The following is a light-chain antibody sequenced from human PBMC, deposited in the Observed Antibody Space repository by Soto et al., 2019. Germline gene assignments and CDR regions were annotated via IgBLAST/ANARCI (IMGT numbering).Light chain of an antibody. CDR3: QQDVTSPRSPT. V-gene: IGKV3-20*01. J-gene: IGKJ1*01. CDR1: QIVNSDY. Sequence: EIVLTQSPGTLSLSPGERATLSCRASQIVNSDYLAWYQQKPGQAPRLLIYGASSSATGIPDRFSGSGSGTYFTLTISRLEPEDFAVYYCQQDVTSPRSPTFGQGTKVEIK. CDR2: GAS.